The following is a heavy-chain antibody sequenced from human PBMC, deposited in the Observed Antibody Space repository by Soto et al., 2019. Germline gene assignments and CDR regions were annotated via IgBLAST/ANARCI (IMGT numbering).Heavy chain of an antibody. CDR3: ARARLATLFDY. Sequence: GGSLRLSCAASGFSVSINYMSWVRQAPGKGLEWVSYISCGGSNIYYADSVKGRFTISRDNAKNSLYLQMNSLRAEDTAVYYCARARLATLFDYWGQGTLVTVSS. V-gene: IGHV3-11*01. CDR2: ISCGGSNI. CDR1: GFSVSINY. D-gene: IGHD1-26*01. J-gene: IGHJ4*02.